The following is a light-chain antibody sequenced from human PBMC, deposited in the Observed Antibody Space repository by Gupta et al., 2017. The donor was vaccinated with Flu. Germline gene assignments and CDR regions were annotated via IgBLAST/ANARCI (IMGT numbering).Light chain of an antibody. J-gene: IGKJ1*01. Sequence: EIVFTQSPGTLSLSPGERATLSCRAGQSVRSSYLAWYQQKPGQAPRLLIYGASSRATGIPDRFSGSGSGTDFTLTISRLEPEDFAVYYCQQYGGSPQTFGQGTKVEMK. V-gene: IGKV3-20*01. CDR1: QSVRSSY. CDR3: QQYGGSPQT. CDR2: GAS.